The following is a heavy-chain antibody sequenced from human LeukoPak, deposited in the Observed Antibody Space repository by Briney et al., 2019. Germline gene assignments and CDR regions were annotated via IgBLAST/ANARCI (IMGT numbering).Heavy chain of an antibody. J-gene: IGHJ6*03. CDR1: DGSISSYY. CDR3: ARESGLFYYYYMDV. D-gene: IGHD2-15*01. Sequence: SETPSLTCTVSDGSISSYYWSWIRQPPGKGLEWIGYIYYSGSTNYNPSLKSRVTISVDTSKNQFSLKLSSVTAADTAVYYCARESGLFYYYYMDVWGKGTTVTVSS. V-gene: IGHV4-59*01. CDR2: IYYSGST.